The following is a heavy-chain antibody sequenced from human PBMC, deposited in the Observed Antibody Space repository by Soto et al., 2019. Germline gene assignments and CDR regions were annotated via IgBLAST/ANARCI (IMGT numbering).Heavy chain of an antibody. V-gene: IGHV3-23*01. J-gene: IGHJ4*02. CDR1: GFTLGSYA. Sequence: GGSLRLSCAASGFTLGSYAMSWVRQAPGKGLEWVSSISATGGSTDYAESVRGRFTISRDNSKNTLYLQMSSLRAGDTAVYYCAKYKASWLYYFDYWGRGTLVTVSS. CDR3: AKYKASWLYYFDY. CDR2: ISATGGST. D-gene: IGHD6-13*01.